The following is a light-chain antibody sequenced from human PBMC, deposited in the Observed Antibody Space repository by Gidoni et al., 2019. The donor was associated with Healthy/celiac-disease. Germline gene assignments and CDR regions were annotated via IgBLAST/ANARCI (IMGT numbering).Light chain of an antibody. CDR2: WAS. J-gene: IGKJ1*01. Sequence: DIVMPQSPDSLAVSLGERAIINRKSRQSVLYSSNNKNYLAWYQQKPGQPPKLLIYWASTRESGVPDRFSGSGSGTDFTLTISSLQAEDVAVYYCQQYYSTPWTFGQGTKVEIK. V-gene: IGKV4-1*01. CDR3: QQYYSTPWT. CDR1: QSVLYSSNNKNY.